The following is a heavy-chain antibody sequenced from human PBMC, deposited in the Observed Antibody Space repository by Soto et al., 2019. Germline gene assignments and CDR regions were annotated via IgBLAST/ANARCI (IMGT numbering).Heavy chain of an antibody. CDR2: ISGSSSMI. CDR3: ANDVWSEYR. D-gene: IGHD3-3*01. V-gene: IGHV3-48*03. CDR1: GFTFSTYE. Sequence: EVQLVESGGGLVQPGGSLRLSCVASGFTFSTYEMNWVRQAPGRGLEWISYISGSSSMIYYTDSVKGRFTISRDNAKNSLYLQMNSLRAEDSAVYYCANDVWSEYRWGQGTLVTVSS. J-gene: IGHJ4*02.